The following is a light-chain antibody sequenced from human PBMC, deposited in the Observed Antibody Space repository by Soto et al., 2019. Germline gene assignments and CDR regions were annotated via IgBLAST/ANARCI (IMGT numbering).Light chain of an antibody. CDR1: QSVNNN. Sequence: EIVMTQSPATLSVSPGERATLSCRASQSVNNNLAWYQQKPGQAPRLLIFGASTMATGVPARFSGSGAGTEFIITSISLQSEDFAVYYCQQYNNWPPFTFGQGTRMQIK. V-gene: IGKV3-15*01. J-gene: IGKJ5*01. CDR2: GAS. CDR3: QQYNNWPPFT.